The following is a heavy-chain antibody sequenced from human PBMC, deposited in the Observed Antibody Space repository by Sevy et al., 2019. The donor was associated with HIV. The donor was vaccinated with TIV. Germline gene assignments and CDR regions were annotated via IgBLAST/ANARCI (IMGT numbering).Heavy chain of an antibody. CDR2: IISKFGTT. CDR1: GGSFSNFP. J-gene: IGHJ3*02. D-gene: IGHD3-22*01. CDR3: AKEIPDYVSGYYSVDAFDI. V-gene: IGHV1-69*06. Sequence: ASVKVSCKASGGSFSNFPVSWVRQAPGQGLEWMGMIISKFGTTDYAQKFQGRVTITAHKSTTTANMELTRLRSKDTTEYYCAKEIPDYVSGYYSVDAFDIWGQGTKVTVSS.